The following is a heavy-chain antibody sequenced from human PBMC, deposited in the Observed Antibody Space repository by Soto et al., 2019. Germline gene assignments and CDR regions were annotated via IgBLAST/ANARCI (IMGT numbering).Heavy chain of an antibody. D-gene: IGHD2-15*01. Sequence: GASVKVSCKTSGYSFTSYGISWVRQAPGQGLEWMGWIIAHNGNTNYAQNLQDRVTMTTDTSTSTAYMELRSLRSDDTAVYYCAALLHCRGSPCSPLYFDYWGQGTLVTVSS. J-gene: IGHJ4*02. CDR3: AALLHCRGSPCSPLYFDY. CDR1: GYSFTSYG. CDR2: IIAHNGNT. V-gene: IGHV1-18*01.